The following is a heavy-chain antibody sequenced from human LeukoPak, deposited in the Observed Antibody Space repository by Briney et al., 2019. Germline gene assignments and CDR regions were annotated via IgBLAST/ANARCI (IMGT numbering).Heavy chain of an antibody. J-gene: IGHJ3*02. D-gene: IGHD6-25*01. Sequence: GGSLRLSCAASGFSVVSNYISWVRQPPGQGLEWVSIIYSDGSIFHADSVTGRFTVSRDHSRTTLDLQLNSLRVEDTAVYCCARDRRRLRGMSGDGDAFDIWGQGTMVTVSS. CDR1: GFSVVSNY. CDR3: ARDRRRLRGMSGDGDAFDI. CDR2: IYSDGSI. V-gene: IGHV3-53*01.